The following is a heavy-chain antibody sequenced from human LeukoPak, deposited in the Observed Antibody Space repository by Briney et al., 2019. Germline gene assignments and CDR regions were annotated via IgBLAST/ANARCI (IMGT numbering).Heavy chain of an antibody. J-gene: IGHJ4*02. D-gene: IGHD2-2*01. CDR3: ARGREELVVPAYYFDY. CDR1: GFTFSEYY. V-gene: IGHV3-11*01. CDR2: ISSSGRLM. Sequence: GGSLRLSCAASGFTFSEYYINWIRQAPGKGLEWVSHISSSGRLMQYADSVRGRFTITRDNAQNFMSLQMNNLKPEDTAVYYRARGREELVVPAYYFDYWGQGTLVTVSS.